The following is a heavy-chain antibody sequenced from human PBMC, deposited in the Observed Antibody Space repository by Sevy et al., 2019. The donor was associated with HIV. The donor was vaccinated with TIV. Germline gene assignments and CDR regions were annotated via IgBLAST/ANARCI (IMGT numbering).Heavy chain of an antibody. D-gene: IGHD3-16*01. V-gene: IGHV3-33*01. CDR3: ARYWGRDGHAIDY. CDR2: IWYDGTDK. CDR1: GFIFSNYA. J-gene: IGHJ4*02. Sequence: GGSLRLSCATSGFIFSNYAMHWIRQAPGKGLEWVAVIWYDGTDKYYADSVQGRFTISRDNSQNTLYLQMNSLRNEDTAVYYGARYWGRDGHAIDYWGQGTLVTVSS.